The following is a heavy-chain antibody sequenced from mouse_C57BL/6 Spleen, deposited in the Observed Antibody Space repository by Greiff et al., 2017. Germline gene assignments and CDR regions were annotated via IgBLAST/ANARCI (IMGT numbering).Heavy chain of an antibody. CDR3: ARDSSGYGFAY. J-gene: IGHJ3*01. Sequence: EVQLQQSGAGLVKPGATVKLSCTASGFNINDYYLHWVKQRTEQGLECMGRIDPEGGATKYASTFRRMATITADTSSNTAYLQLSSLTSEDTAVYYCARDSSGYGFAYWGQGTLVTVSA. V-gene: IGHV14-2*01. CDR1: GFNINDYY. CDR2: IDPEGGAT. D-gene: IGHD3-2*02.